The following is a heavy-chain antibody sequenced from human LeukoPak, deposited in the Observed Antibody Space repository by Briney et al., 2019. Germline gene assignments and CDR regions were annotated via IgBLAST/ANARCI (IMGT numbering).Heavy chain of an antibody. CDR3: ERDHPYRYYDFWSGYYPPLFDY. Sequence: GGSLRLSCAASGFTFSSYSMNWVRQAPGKGLEWVSYISSSSSTIYYADSVKGRFTISRDNAKNSLYLQMNSPRDEDTAVYYCERDHPYRYYDFWSGYYPPLFDYWGQGTLVTVSS. D-gene: IGHD3-3*01. V-gene: IGHV3-48*02. CDR1: GFTFSSYS. J-gene: IGHJ4*02. CDR2: ISSSSSTI.